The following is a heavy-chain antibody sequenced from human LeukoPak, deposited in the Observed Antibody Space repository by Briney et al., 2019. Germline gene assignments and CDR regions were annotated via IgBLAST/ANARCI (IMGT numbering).Heavy chain of an antibody. Sequence: GGSLRLSCAASGFTLSTYGMYWVRQAPGKGLEWVAVIWNDGSNKHYADSVKGRFTISRDNSKNTLDLQMNSLRAEDTAVYYCAKNLSSSWFEGLDNWGQGTLVTVSS. J-gene: IGHJ4*02. CDR3: AKNLSSSWFEGLDN. CDR2: IWNDGSNK. V-gene: IGHV3-33*06. D-gene: IGHD6-13*01. CDR1: GFTLSTYG.